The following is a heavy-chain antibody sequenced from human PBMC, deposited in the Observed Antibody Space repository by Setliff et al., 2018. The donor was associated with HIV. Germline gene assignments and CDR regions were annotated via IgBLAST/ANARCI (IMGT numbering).Heavy chain of an antibody. D-gene: IGHD3-22*01. CDR2: IYYSGNT. Sequence: PSETLSLTCAVSGGSIGTANWWSWVRQPPGQGLEWIGEIYYSGNTNYNPSLKSRVTISLDMSKSQFSLKLRSMSAADTAVYYCARDPHYFDTSGYYSYFYFDFWGQGMLVTVSS. CDR1: GGSIGTANW. CDR3: ARDPHYFDTSGYYSYFYFDF. V-gene: IGHV4-4*02. J-gene: IGHJ4*02.